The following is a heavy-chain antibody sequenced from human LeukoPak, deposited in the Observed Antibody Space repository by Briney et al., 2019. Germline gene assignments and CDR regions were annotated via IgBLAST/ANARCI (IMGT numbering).Heavy chain of an antibody. V-gene: IGHV4-59*01. CDR2: IYYSGST. CDR3: ARDGSGWQFDY. CDR1: GGSISSYY. Sequence: SETLSLTCTVSGGSISSYYWCWLRQPPGKGQEWIGYIYYSGSTNYNPSLKSRVTISVDTSKNQFSLKLSSVTATDTAVHYCARDGSGWQFDYWGQGTLVTVSS. J-gene: IGHJ4*02. D-gene: IGHD6-25*01.